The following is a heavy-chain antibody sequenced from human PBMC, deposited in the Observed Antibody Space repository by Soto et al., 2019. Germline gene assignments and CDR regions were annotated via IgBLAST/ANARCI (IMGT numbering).Heavy chain of an antibody. CDR3: AKDLFGGVIVLHYYFDY. CDR2: ISSSSSTI. D-gene: IGHD3-16*02. Sequence: HPGGSLRLSCAASGFTFSSYSMNWVRQAPGKGLEWVSYISSSSSTIYYADSVKGRFTISRDNAKNSLYLQMNSLRAEDTAVYYCAKDLFGGVIVLHYYFDYWGQGTLVTVSS. V-gene: IGHV3-48*01. CDR1: GFTFSSYS. J-gene: IGHJ4*02.